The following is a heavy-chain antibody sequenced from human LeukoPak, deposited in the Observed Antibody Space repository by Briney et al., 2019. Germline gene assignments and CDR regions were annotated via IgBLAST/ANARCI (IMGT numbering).Heavy chain of an antibody. CDR1: GFTFSNCA. D-gene: IGHD3-10*01. CDR3: ARGGSTYYYGSGDT. J-gene: IGHJ4*02. Sequence: PGGSLRLSCVGSGFTFSNCAMNWVRQAPGKGLEWVSGMSGTGGSTYYADSVKGRFTISRDNSKSTLYLQMNSLKAEDTAVYYCARGGSTYYYGSGDTWGQGTLVTVSS. CDR2: MSGTGGST. V-gene: IGHV3-23*01.